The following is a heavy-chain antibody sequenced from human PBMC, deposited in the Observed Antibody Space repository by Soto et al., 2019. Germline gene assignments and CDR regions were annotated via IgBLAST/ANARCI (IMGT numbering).Heavy chain of an antibody. Sequence: VQLLESGGGLVQPGGSLRLSCAASGFTFSSYAMSWVRQAPGKGLEWVSTFGGSGRTYYADSVKGRFTISRDNSKSTLVLQMNSLRAEDTAVYYCAKRGTVTTQGGYYFDYWGQGALVTVSS. CDR1: GFTFSSYA. D-gene: IGHD4-17*01. J-gene: IGHJ4*02. V-gene: IGHV3-23*01. CDR3: AKRGTVTTQGGYYFDY. CDR2: FGGSGRT.